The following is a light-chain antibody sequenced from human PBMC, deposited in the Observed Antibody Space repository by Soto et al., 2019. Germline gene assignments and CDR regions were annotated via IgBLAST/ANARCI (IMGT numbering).Light chain of an antibody. CDR3: CSYAGGYTHAV. CDR1: SSDVGTYNY. V-gene: IGLV2-11*01. CDR2: DVS. Sequence: QSALTQPRSVSGPPGQSVSISCSGTSSDVGTYNYVSWYQQHPGKAPKLMIYDVSKRPSGVPDRFSGSKSGNTASLTISGLQAEDEADYYCCSYAGGYTHAVFGGGTKDTVL. J-gene: IGLJ2*01.